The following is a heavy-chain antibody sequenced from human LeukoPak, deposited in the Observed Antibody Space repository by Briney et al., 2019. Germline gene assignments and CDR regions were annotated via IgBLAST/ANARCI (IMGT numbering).Heavy chain of an antibody. V-gene: IGHV3-23*01. CDR3: AKLQLPLGIYYYYYMDV. D-gene: IGHD2-2*01. CDR2: ISGSGGST. J-gene: IGHJ6*03. Sequence: GGSLRLSCAASGFTFSSYAMSWVRQAPGKGLEWVSAISGSGGSTYYADSVKGRFTISRDNSKNTLYLQMNSLRAEDTAVYYCAKLQLPLGIYYYYYMDVWGKGTTVTVSS. CDR1: GFTFSSYA.